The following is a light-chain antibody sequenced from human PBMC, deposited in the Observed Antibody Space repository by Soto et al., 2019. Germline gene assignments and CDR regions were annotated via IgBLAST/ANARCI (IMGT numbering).Light chain of an antibody. CDR3: QSHDSSLSGSV. Sequence: QSVLTQPASVSGAPGQRVTISCTGSSSNIGAGYDVHWYQQLPGTAPKLLIYGNSNRPSGVPDRFSGSKSGTSASLAITGLQAEDEADYHCQSHDSSLSGSVFGGGTQLTVL. CDR2: GNS. J-gene: IGLJ2*01. CDR1: SSNIGAGYD. V-gene: IGLV1-40*01.